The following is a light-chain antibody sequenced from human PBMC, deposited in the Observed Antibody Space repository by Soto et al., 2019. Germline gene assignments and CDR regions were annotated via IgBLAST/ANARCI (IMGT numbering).Light chain of an antibody. CDR1: QTVSSSY. V-gene: IGKV3-20*01. Sequence: EIVLTHSAVTLSLSPGERSTLSCVTSQTVSSSYLAWYQQKPGQAPRLLIYAASYRATGIPDRFSGSGSGTDFTLTISRLEPEDFAMYYCQQYHNSPRTFGQGTKVDIK. CDR2: AAS. J-gene: IGKJ2*01. CDR3: QQYHNSPRT.